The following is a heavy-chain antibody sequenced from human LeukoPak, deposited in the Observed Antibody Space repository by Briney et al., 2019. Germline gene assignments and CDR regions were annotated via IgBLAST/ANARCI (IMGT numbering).Heavy chain of an antibody. CDR2: INGDGTST. CDR3: VTSRSGYYGFFDY. D-gene: IGHD5-12*01. Sequence: PGGSLRLSCAASGFTFISDWMHWVRQVPGKGLVWVSRINGDGTSTSYSDSVKGRFTISRDNAKNTLYLQMNSLRAEDTAVYYCVTSRSGYYGFFDYWGQGTLVTVSS. V-gene: IGHV3-74*01. J-gene: IGHJ4*02. CDR1: GFTFISDW.